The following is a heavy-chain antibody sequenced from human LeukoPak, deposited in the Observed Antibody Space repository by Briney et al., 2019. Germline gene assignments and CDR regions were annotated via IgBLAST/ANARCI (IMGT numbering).Heavy chain of an antibody. Sequence: GGSLRLSCAASGFTFAEYAMHWCRQGPGKGLEGVSGISWNSGTIAYADSVKGRFIISRDNAKKSLYLQLNSLGAEATAFYYCAKVASTYDTLTGAIDGWGQGILVTVSS. CDR3: AKVASTYDTLTGAIDG. J-gene: IGHJ4*02. CDR2: ISWNSGTI. V-gene: IGHV3-9*01. D-gene: IGHD3-9*01. CDR1: GFTFAEYA.